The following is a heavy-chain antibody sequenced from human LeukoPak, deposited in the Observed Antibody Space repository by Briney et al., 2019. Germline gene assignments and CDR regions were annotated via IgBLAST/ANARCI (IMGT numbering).Heavy chain of an antibody. J-gene: IGHJ5*02. CDR3: ARESYLDWFDP. CDR2: VTHGGST. D-gene: IGHD3-10*01. CDR1: GGSFNSYS. V-gene: IGHV4-34*01. Sequence: SETLSLTCAVHGGSFNSYSWSWIRQPPGKGPEWIGEVTHGGSTNYNPSLKSRVTISVDTSRNQFSLKLTSVIAADRGVYYCARESYLDWFDPWSQGTLVTVSS.